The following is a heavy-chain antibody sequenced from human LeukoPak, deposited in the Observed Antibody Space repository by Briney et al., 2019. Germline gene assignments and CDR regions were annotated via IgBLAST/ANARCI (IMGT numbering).Heavy chain of an antibody. CDR2: ISGSGGGT. CDR3: AKDHPIRLLWAAAGTGYYFDY. CDR1: GFTFSSYA. V-gene: IGHV3-23*01. Sequence: AGGSLRLSCAASGFTFSSYAMSWVPQAPGKGRKGFSAISGSGGGTYYADSVKGRFTISRDNSKNTLYLQMNSLRAEDTAVYYCAKDHPIRLLWAAAGTGYYFDYWGQGTLVTVSS. D-gene: IGHD6-13*01. J-gene: IGHJ4*02.